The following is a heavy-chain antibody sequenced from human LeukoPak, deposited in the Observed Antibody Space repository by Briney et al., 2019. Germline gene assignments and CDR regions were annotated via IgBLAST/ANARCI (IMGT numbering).Heavy chain of an antibody. Sequence: PSETLSLTCTVSGGSISSYYWSWIRQPAGKGLEWIGRIYTSGSTNYNPSLKSRVTMSVDTSKNQFSLKLSPVTAADTAVYYCARDLLYDYIWGSYRYRVDAFDIWGQGTMVTVSS. CDR1: GGSISSYY. V-gene: IGHV4-4*07. CDR2: IYTSGST. CDR3: ARDLLYDYIWGSYRYRVDAFDI. D-gene: IGHD3-16*02. J-gene: IGHJ3*02.